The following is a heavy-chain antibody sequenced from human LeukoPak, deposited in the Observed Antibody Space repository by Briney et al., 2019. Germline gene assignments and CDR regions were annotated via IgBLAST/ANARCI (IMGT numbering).Heavy chain of an antibody. Sequence: GGSLRLSCAASGFTFSSYGMHWVRQAPGKGLEWVAVISYGGSNKYYADSVKGRFTISRDNSKNTLYLQMNSLRAEDTAVYYCAKDGFLLDAFDIWGQGTMVTVSS. J-gene: IGHJ3*02. CDR1: GFTFSSYG. CDR3: AKDGFLLDAFDI. V-gene: IGHV3-30*18. CDR2: ISYGGSNK. D-gene: IGHD1-26*01.